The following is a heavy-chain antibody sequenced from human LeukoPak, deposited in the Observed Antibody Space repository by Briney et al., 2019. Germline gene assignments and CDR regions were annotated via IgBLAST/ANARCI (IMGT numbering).Heavy chain of an antibody. CDR2: ISGSDNTI. Sequence: PGGSLRLSCAASGFTFSSYEMHWFRQPPGKGREWVSYISGSDNTIYYADSVKGRFTISRDNAKNSLYLQMNSLRAEDTAVYYCAREGSYYFDYWGQGTPVTVSS. D-gene: IGHD6-13*01. CDR1: GFTFSSYE. CDR3: AREGSYYFDY. J-gene: IGHJ4*02. V-gene: IGHV3-48*03.